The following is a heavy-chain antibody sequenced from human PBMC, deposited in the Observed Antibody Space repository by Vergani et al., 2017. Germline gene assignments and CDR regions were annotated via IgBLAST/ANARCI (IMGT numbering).Heavy chain of an antibody. CDR1: GFTFSDFS. J-gene: IGHJ6*02. V-gene: IGHV3-21*06. Sequence: EVQLLESGGGLVQPGGSLRLSCAASGFTFSDFSMSWVRQAPGKGLEWVAFIGSSGPYINYADSVKGRFIISRDNTNNSLFLQLRSLRAEDAAVYYCARDGTSGGCPDNYGMDVWGQGATVTVSS. D-gene: IGHD2-8*01. CDR2: IGSSGPYI. CDR3: ARDGTSGGCPDNYGMDV.